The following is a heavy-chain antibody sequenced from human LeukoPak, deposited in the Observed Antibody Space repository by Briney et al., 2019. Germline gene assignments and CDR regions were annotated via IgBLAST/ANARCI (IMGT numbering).Heavy chain of an antibody. Sequence: PSETLSLTCTVSGGSISSYCWSWIRQPAGKGLEWIGRIYTSGSTNYNPSLKSRVTMSVDTSKNQFSLKLSSVTAADTAVYYCARDAPNYYDSSGYILNWGQGTLVTVSS. V-gene: IGHV4-4*07. CDR2: IYTSGST. CDR1: GGSISSYC. J-gene: IGHJ4*02. D-gene: IGHD3-22*01. CDR3: ARDAPNYYDSSGYILN.